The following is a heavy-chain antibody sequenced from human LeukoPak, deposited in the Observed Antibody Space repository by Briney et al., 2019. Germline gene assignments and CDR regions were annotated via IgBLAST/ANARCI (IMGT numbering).Heavy chain of an antibody. Sequence: ASVKVSCKASGYTFIGYYMHWVRQAPGQGLEWVGRINPNSGGTNYAQKFQGRVTMTRDTSISTAYMELSRLRPDDTAVYYCARADCSSTSCLNAFDIWGQGTMVTVSS. J-gene: IGHJ3*02. CDR3: ARADCSSTSCLNAFDI. CDR1: GYTFIGYY. V-gene: IGHV1-2*06. D-gene: IGHD2-2*01. CDR2: INPNSGGT.